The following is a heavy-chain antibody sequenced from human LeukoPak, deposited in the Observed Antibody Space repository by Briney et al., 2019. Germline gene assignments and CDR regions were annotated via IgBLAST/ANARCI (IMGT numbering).Heavy chain of an antibody. V-gene: IGHV3-7*04. J-gene: IGHJ5*02. Sequence: GGSPRLSCAASGFTFSRFWMAWVRQAPGKGLEWVASIKQDGSDIYYVDSVKGRFTISRDNAKNSLYLQMNSLRAEDTAVYYCARDQDTFWFDPWGQGTLVTVSS. CDR2: IKQDGSDI. CDR1: GFTFSRFW. D-gene: IGHD5-18*01. CDR3: ARDQDTFWFDP.